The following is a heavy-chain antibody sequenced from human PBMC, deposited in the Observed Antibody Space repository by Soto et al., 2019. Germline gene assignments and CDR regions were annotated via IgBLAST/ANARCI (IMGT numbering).Heavy chain of an antibody. Sequence: GASVKVSCKASGYTFTSYDINWVRQATGQGLEWMGWMNPNSGNTGYAQKFQGRVTMTRNTSISTAYMELSSLRSEDTAVYYCARGGYSSSWYRNWFDPWGQGTLVTVSS. CDR1: GYTFTSYD. J-gene: IGHJ5*02. CDR3: ARGGYSSSWYRNWFDP. V-gene: IGHV1-8*01. D-gene: IGHD6-13*01. CDR2: MNPNSGNT.